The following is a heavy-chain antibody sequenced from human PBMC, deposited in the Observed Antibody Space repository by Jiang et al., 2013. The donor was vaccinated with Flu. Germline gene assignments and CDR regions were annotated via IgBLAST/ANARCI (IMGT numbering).Heavy chain of an antibody. Sequence: LLKPSETLSLTCTVSGGSISSYYWSWIRQPPGKGLEWIGYIYYSGSTNYNPSLKSRVTISVDTSKNQFSLKLSSVTAADTAVYYCAREREPFTIFGLGGYEFDYWGQGTLVTVSS. CDR2: IYYSGST. CDR1: GGSISSYY. V-gene: IGHV4-59*01. J-gene: IGHJ4*02. CDR3: AREREPFTIFGLGGYEFDY. D-gene: IGHD3-3*01.